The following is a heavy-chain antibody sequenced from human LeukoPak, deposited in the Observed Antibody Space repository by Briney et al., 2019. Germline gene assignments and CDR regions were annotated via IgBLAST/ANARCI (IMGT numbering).Heavy chain of an antibody. CDR3: ARDRAPQLRPYYYGMDV. Sequence: SETLSLTCTVSGGSISSGGYYWSWIRQHPGKGLEWIGYIYYSGSTYYNPSLKSRVTMSVDTSKNHFSLKLSSVTAADTAVYYCARDRAPQLRPYYYGMDVWGQGTTVTVSS. D-gene: IGHD2-2*01. CDR2: IYYSGST. J-gene: IGHJ6*02. CDR1: GGSISSGGYY. V-gene: IGHV4-30-4*08.